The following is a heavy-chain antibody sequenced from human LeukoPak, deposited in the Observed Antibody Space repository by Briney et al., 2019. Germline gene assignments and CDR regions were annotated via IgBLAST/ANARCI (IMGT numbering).Heavy chain of an antibody. J-gene: IGHJ4*02. D-gene: IGHD3-10*01. CDR2: IRYDGSNK. CDR3: AKDRVPGSGSYWSRRYFDY. CDR1: GFTFSSYG. Sequence: GGSLRLSCAASGFTFSSYGMHWVRQAPGKGLEWVAFIRYDGSNKYYADSVKGRFTISRDNSKNPLYLQMNSLRAEDTAVYYCAKDRVPGSGSYWSRRYFDYWGQGTLVTVSS. V-gene: IGHV3-30*02.